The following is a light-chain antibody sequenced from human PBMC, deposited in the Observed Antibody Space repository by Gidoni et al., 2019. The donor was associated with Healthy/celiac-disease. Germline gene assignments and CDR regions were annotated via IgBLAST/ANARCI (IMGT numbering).Light chain of an antibody. Sequence: EIALTPSPGTLSLSPGDSATLPCRASQSVSSSYLAWYQQKPGEAPRLLIYGASSRATGIPDRCSGSGSGTDFTLTSSRLEPEDFAVYYCQQYGSTPGTFGQGTKVEIK. CDR2: GAS. V-gene: IGKV3-20*01. CDR1: QSVSSSY. J-gene: IGKJ1*01. CDR3: QQYGSTPGT.